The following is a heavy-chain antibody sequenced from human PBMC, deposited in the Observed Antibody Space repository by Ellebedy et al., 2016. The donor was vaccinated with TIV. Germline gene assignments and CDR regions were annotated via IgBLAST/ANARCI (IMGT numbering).Heavy chain of an antibody. CDR2: IWYDGSNK. D-gene: IGHD6-19*01. J-gene: IGHJ4*02. V-gene: IGHV3-33*08. Sequence: GESLKISCAASGFTFSSYGMHWVRQAPGKGLEWVAGIWYDGSNKYYADSVKGRFTISRDNSKNTLYLQMNSLRAEDTAVYYCARDHSSGWYGSVDNWGQGTLVTVSS. CDR1: GFTFSSYG. CDR3: ARDHSSGWYGSVDN.